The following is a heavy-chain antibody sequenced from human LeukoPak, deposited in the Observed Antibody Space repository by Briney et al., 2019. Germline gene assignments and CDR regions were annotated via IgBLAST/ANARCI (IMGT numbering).Heavy chain of an antibody. CDR3: ARLGVVIAPYYYYYMDV. D-gene: IGHD3-3*01. CDR1: GGSFSGYY. J-gene: IGHJ6*03. Sequence: SETLFLTCAVYGGSFSGYYWSWIRQPPGKGLEWIGEINHSGSTNYNPSLKSRVTISVDTSKNQFSLKLSSVTAADTAVYYCARLGVVIAPYYYYYMDVWGKGTTVTVSS. V-gene: IGHV4-34*01. CDR2: INHSGST.